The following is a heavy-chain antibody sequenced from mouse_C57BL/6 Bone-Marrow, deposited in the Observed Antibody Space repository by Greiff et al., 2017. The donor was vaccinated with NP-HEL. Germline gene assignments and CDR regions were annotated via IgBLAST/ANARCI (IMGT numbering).Heavy chain of an antibody. CDR3: ARRGTTVVAYYAMDY. CDR2: ISSGGSYP. CDR1: GFTFSSYG. D-gene: IGHD1-1*01. J-gene: IGHJ4*01. Sequence: EVQLVESGGDLVKPGGSLKLSCAASGFTFSSYGMSWVRQTPDKRLAWVATISSGGSYPYFPDSVKGRFPISRDNAKNTLYLQMSSLKSEDTAMYYCARRGTTVVAYYAMDYWGQGTSVTVSS. V-gene: IGHV5-6*01.